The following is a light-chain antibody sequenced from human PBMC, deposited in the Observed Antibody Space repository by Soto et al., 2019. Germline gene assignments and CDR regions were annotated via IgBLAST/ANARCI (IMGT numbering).Light chain of an antibody. CDR3: QQYNNWPQT. CDR1: QSVGSN. CDR2: GAS. Sequence: EIVMTQSPATLSVSPGERATLSCRASQSVGSNLAWYQQKPGQAPRLLIYGASTRATGIPARFSGSGSGTEFTLTISRLQAEDVAVYYCQQYNNWPQTFGQGTKVDIK. V-gene: IGKV3-15*01. J-gene: IGKJ1*01.